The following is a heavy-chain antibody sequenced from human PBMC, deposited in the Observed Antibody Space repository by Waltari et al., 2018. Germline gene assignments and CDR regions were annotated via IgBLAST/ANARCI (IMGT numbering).Heavy chain of an antibody. CDR3: ARARVQLWYLEY. Sequence: QVQLVQSGAEVKKPGSSVTVSCKASAGTFSIYAIRWVRQAPGQGLEWMGGIIPIFGTANYAQKFQGRVTITADESTSTAYMELSSLRSEDTAVYYCARARVQLWYLEYWGQGTLVTVSS. D-gene: IGHD5-18*01. V-gene: IGHV1-69*01. CDR1: AGTFSIYA. J-gene: IGHJ4*02. CDR2: IIPIFGTA.